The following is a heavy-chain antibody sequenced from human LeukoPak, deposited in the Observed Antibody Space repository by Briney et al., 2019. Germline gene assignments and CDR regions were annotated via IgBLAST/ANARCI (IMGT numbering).Heavy chain of an antibody. D-gene: IGHD3-3*01. CDR3: ARTYYDFWSGPETFDY. CDR1: GYSISSGYY. J-gene: IGHJ4*02. Sequence: PSETLSLTCAVSGYSISSGYYWCWIRQPPGKGLEWIGSIYHSGSTYYNPSLKSRVTISVDTSKNQFSLKLSSVTAADTAVYYCARTYYDFWSGPETFDYSGEGTLVTVSS. V-gene: IGHV4-38-2*01. CDR2: IYHSGST.